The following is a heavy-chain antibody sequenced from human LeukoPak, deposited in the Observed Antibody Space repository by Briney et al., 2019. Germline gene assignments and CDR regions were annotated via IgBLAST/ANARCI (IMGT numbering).Heavy chain of an antibody. CDR3: VKASSSSPQYNWFDA. V-gene: IGHV3-23*01. CDR1: GFTFSSYS. Sequence: GGSLRLSCAASGFTFSSYSLNWVRQAPGKGLEWVSVVSGTGGRTYYADSVEGRFTISRDNSKNTLYLQMNSLRAEDTALYYCVKASSSSPQYNWFDAWGQGTLVTVSS. D-gene: IGHD6-6*01. CDR2: VSGTGGRT. J-gene: IGHJ5*02.